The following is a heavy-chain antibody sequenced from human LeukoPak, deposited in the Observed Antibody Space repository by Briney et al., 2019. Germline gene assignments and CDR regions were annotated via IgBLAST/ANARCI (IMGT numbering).Heavy chain of an antibody. CDR2: ISWNSGSI. J-gene: IGHJ4*02. CDR1: GFTFDDYA. D-gene: IGHD6-19*01. Sequence: GGSLRLSCAASGFTFDDYAMHWVRQAPGKGLEWVSGISWNSGSIGYADSVKGRFTISRDNAKNSLYLQMNSLRAEDTALYYCAKGSSVAGTVSFDYWGQGTLVTVSS. CDR3: AKGSSVAGTVSFDY. V-gene: IGHV3-9*01.